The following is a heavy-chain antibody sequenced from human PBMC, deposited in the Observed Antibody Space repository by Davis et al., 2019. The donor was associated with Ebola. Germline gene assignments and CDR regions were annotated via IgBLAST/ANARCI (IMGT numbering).Heavy chain of an antibody. V-gene: IGHV3-74*03. D-gene: IGHD7-27*01. CDR1: GLTFSKYS. CDR2: VSREGNST. Sequence: GESLKISCVVYGLTFSKYSMHWVRQASGKGLVWVSRVSREGNSTAYADSVKGRFTISRDNAKNTLYLQMNSLRVEDTALYYCTSLTDPFDFWGRGTQVTVSS. J-gene: IGHJ4*02. CDR3: TSLTDPFDF.